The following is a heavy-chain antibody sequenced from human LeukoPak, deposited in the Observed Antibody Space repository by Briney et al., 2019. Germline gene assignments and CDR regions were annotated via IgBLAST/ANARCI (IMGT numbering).Heavy chain of an antibody. Sequence: PSETLSLTCTVSGDSVTSYYWSWIRQPPGKGLEWIGYIHYSGSTKDNPSLNSRVSMSVDTAKNQPSLKLTSVTAADTAVYYCARDQGSSLGMDVWGQGTTVTVSS. V-gene: IGHV4-59*02. CDR3: ARDQGSSLGMDV. CDR2: IHYSGST. CDR1: GDSVTSYY. D-gene: IGHD3-3*02. J-gene: IGHJ6*02.